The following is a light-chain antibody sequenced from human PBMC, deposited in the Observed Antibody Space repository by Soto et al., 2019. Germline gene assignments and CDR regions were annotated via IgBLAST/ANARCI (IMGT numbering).Light chain of an antibody. Sequence: QSALTQPASVSGFPGQSITISCTGTSSDVGGYNYVSWYQRHPGKAPKLMIYEVSNRPSGFSNRFSGSKSGNTASLTISGLQAEDEPDYYCSSYTSSSTYVFGLGTKLTVL. CDR3: SSYTSSSTYV. CDR1: SSDVGGYNY. CDR2: EVS. J-gene: IGLJ1*01. V-gene: IGLV2-14*01.